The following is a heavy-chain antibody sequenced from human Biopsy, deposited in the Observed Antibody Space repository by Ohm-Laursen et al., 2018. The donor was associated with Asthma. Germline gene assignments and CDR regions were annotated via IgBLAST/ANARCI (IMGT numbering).Heavy chain of an antibody. V-gene: IGHV2-5*01. J-gene: IGHJ4*01. Sequence: TQTLTLTCTFSGFSPSKSGVGVGWIRLPPREAPDWLALIYWNGDKHYSPRLRSRLTVTKDTSRNQVVLAMSNMDTVDTATYFCARAVRRVEFSFFDNWGLGTLVYVSS. CDR2: IYWNGDK. D-gene: IGHD2/OR15-2a*01. CDR3: ARAVRRVEFSFFDN. CDR1: GFSPSKSGVG.